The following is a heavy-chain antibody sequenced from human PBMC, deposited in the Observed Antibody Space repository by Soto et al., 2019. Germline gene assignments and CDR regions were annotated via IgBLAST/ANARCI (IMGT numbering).Heavy chain of an antibody. D-gene: IGHD5-18*01. CDR1: GFTFSSYT. J-gene: IGHJ5*02. V-gene: IGHV3-21*01. CDR2: ISSSGSYI. Sequence: GGSLRLSCTASGFTFSSYTMNWVRQAPGKGLEWVSSISSSGSYIHYADSVKGRFTISRDNAKNSLFLQMDSLRAEDTAVYYCARDVETSMDGLNYFDPWGQGTLVTVSS. CDR3: ARDVETSMDGLNYFDP.